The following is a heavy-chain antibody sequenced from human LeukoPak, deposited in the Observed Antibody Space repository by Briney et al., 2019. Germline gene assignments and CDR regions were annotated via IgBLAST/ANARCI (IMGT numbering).Heavy chain of an antibody. CDR1: GGAIASGGYS. CDR3: ARSRQASGLLSS. J-gene: IGHJ5*02. D-gene: IGHD3-10*01. V-gene: IGHV4-30-2*06. Sequence: SSETLSLTCTVSGGAIASGGYSWNWIRQSPGKGPEWIGCIYDRGPAYYNPSLKSRFTISVDRPKNQFFLNVTSLTAADTAIYYCARSRQASGLLSSWGQGTPVVVSS. CDR2: IYDRGPA.